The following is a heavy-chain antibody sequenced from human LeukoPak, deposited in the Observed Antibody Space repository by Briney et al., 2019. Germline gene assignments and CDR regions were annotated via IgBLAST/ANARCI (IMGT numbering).Heavy chain of an antibody. CDR3: AKSPLLEWPHGDNAFDI. D-gene: IGHD3-3*01. CDR1: GFTFDDYA. V-gene: IGHV3-9*01. Sequence: PGRSLRLSCAASGFTFDDYAMHWFRQAPGKGLEWVSGISWNSGSIAYADSVKGRFTISRDNAKNSLYLQMNSLRAEDTALYYCAKSPLLEWPHGDNAFDIWGQGTMVTVSS. J-gene: IGHJ3*02. CDR2: ISWNSGSI.